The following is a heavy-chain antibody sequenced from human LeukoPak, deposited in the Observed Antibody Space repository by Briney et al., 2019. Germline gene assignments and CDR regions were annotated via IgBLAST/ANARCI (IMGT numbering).Heavy chain of an antibody. V-gene: IGHV3-33*01. CDR2: IWYDGSNK. D-gene: IGHD6-13*01. CDR3: ASGWLSPAGSRGYGMDV. Sequence: PGGSLRLSSAASGFTFSSNGMLWVRQAPGKGLEWVAVIWYDGSNKYYADSVKGRFTISRDNSKNTLYLQMNSLRAEDTDVYYCASGWLSPAGSRGYGMDVWGQGTTVTVSS. J-gene: IGHJ6*02. CDR1: GFTFSSNG.